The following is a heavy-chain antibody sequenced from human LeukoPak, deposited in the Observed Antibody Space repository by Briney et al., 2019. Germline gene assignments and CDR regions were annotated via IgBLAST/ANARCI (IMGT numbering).Heavy chain of an antibody. CDR3: ARASFGAAAGTALDY. D-gene: IGHD6-13*01. Sequence: SSETLSLTCTVSGGSISSYYWSWIRQPPGKGLEWIGYIYYSGSTNYNPSLKSRVTISVDTSKNQFSLKLSSVTAADTAVYYCARASFGAAAGTALDYWGQGTLVTVSS. CDR2: IYYSGST. V-gene: IGHV4-59*01. J-gene: IGHJ4*02. CDR1: GGSISSYY.